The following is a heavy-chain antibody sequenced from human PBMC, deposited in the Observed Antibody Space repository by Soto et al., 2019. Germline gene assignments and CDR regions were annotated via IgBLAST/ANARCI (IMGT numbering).Heavy chain of an antibody. D-gene: IGHD6-19*01. Sequence: GGSLRLSCAASGFTFSRYAMHWVRQAPGKGLEWVAVISYDGSNKYYADSVKGRFTISRDNSKNTLYLQMNSLRAEDTAVYYCARATSSGWSGAFDYWGQGTLVTVSS. CDR3: ARATSSGWSGAFDY. J-gene: IGHJ4*02. CDR2: ISYDGSNK. CDR1: GFTFSRYA. V-gene: IGHV3-30-3*01.